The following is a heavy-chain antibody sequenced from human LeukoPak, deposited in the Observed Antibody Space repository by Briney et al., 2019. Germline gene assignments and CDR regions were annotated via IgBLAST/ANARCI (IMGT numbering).Heavy chain of an antibody. CDR2: IYDSGST. J-gene: IGHJ4*02. Sequence: SETLSLTCTVSGGSISSSSYYWGWIRQPPGKGLEWIGSIYDSGSTYYNPPLKSRVTIAVDASKNRYFLKLSAVAAEDTAVYYCARHGISSGWYGGYYYFDYWGQGTLVTVSS. V-gene: IGHV4-39*01. CDR3: ARHGISSGWYGGYYYFDY. D-gene: IGHD6-19*01. CDR1: GGSISSSSYY.